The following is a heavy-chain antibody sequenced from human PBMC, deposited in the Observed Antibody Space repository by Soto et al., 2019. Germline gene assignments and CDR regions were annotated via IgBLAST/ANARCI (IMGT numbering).Heavy chain of an antibody. CDR3: ARGHIVVVPTVGWFDP. CDR2: MFHSGST. V-gene: IGHV4-38-2*02. D-gene: IGHD2-2*01. CDR1: GYFISSGYY. Sequence: PSETLSLTCTVSGYFISSGYYWGWIRQPPGKGLEWIGSMFHSGSTHYNPSLKSRVTMSVDTSKNQFSLRLSSVTASDTAVYYCARGHIVVVPTVGWFDPWGQGTLVTAPQ. J-gene: IGHJ5*02.